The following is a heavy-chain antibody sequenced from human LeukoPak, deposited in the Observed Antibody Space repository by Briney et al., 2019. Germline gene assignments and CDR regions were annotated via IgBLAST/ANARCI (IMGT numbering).Heavy chain of an antibody. CDR3: ARGYSSSSRYYYYYMDV. V-gene: IGHV7-4-1*02. J-gene: IGHJ6*03. D-gene: IGHD6-6*01. Sequence: ASVKVSCKASGYTFTDYYTNWVRQAPGQGREWMGWINTNTGNPTYAQGFTGRFVFSLDTSVSTAYLQISSLKAEDTAVYYCARGYSSSSRYYYYYMDVWGKGTTVTVSS. CDR1: GYTFTDYY. CDR2: INTNTGNP.